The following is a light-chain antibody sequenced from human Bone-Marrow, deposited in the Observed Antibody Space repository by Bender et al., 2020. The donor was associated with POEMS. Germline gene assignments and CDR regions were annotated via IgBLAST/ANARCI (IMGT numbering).Light chain of an antibody. V-gene: IGLV2-23*02. CDR2: EVT. Sequence: QSALTQPASVSGSPGQSITISCSGTNSDVGFSNRVSWYQQHPGKAHKLLIYEVTQRPSGVSNRFSGSKSGNTASLTISGLQAEDEGDYYCGTWDTSLSGGVFGGGTKLTVL. J-gene: IGLJ3*02. CDR1: NSDVGFSNR. CDR3: GTWDTSLSGGV.